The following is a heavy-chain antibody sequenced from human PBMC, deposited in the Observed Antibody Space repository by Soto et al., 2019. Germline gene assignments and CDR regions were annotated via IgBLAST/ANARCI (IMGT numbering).Heavy chain of an antibody. J-gene: IGHJ4*02. V-gene: IGHV1-69*01. D-gene: IGHD6-13*01. CDR3: AREAAAGKAHFDY. CDR2: IIPICGTA. CDR1: GGTFSSYA. Sequence: QVQLVQSGAEVQKPGSSVKVSCKASGGTFSSYAISWVRQAPGQGLEWMGGIIPICGTANYAQKFQGRVTITADESTSTAYMEQSSLRSEDTAVYYCAREAAAGKAHFDYWGQGTLVTVSS.